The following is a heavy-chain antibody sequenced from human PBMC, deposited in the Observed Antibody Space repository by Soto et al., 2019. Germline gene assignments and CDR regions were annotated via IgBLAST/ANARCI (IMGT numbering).Heavy chain of an antibody. CDR2: IKSKSDGATT. V-gene: IGHV3-15*01. D-gene: IGHD3-3*01. CDR1: GFTFSNSL. J-gene: IGHJ5*02. CDR3: TTGLTIFGVVIDP. Sequence: GSLRLSGAASGFTFSNSLMTWVRQAPGKGLEWVGRIKSKSDGATTDYAAPVRGRFIISRDDSKNTLYLQMNSLKTEDTAVYYCTTGLTIFGVVIDPWGQGTLVTVSS.